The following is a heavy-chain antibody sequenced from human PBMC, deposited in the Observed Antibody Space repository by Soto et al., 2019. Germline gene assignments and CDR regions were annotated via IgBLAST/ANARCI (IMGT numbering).Heavy chain of an antibody. CDR3: VREDEMAGATSAFEY. CDR1: GFRFNSYS. D-gene: IGHD1-26*01. V-gene: IGHV3-21*06. J-gene: IGHJ4*02. Sequence: EVHLVESGGGLVKPGGSLRVSCEASGFRFNSYSMNWVRQAPQKGLEWVSLIDARSNYIYYADSVKGRFTIARDNARNSLCLQMASLRVEDTAVYYCVREDEMAGATSAFEYWGQGTPVTVSS. CDR2: IDARSNYI.